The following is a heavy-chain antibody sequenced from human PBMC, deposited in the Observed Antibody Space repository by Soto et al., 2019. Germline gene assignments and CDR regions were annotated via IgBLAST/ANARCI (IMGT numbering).Heavy chain of an antibody. CDR2: ISYDGSNK. CDR1: GFTFSSYG. J-gene: IGHJ6*01. V-gene: IGHV3-30*03. CDR3: AGSSSSPDYYYYYGMDV. Sequence: QVQLVESGGGVVQPGRSLRLSCAASGFTFSSYGMHWVRQAPGKGLEWVAVISYDGSNKYYADSVKGRFTISRDNSKNTLYLQMNSLRAEDTAVYYCAGSSSSPDYYYYYGMDVW. D-gene: IGHD6-6*01.